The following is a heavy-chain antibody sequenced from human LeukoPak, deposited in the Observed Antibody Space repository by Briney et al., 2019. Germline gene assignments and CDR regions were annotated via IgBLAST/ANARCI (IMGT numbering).Heavy chain of an antibody. CDR2: IYTSGST. V-gene: IGHV4-61*02. CDR1: GGSNSSGSYY. J-gene: IGHJ4*02. Sequence: PSQTLSLTCTVSGGSNSSGSYYWSWIRQPAGKGLEWIGRIYTSGSTNYNPSLKSRVTISVDTSKNQFSLKLSSVTAADTAVYYCARGPLFDYWGQGTLVTVSS. CDR3: ARGPLFDY.